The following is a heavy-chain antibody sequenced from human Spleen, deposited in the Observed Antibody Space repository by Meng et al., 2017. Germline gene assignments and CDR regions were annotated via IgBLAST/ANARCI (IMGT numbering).Heavy chain of an antibody. D-gene: IGHD6-13*01. CDR3: ARDLGIAAAGGSFDY. Sequence: ASVKVSCKTSGYTFTSYGISWVRQAPGQGLEWMGWISAYNGNTDYAQKFQGRVTMTTDTSTSTAYMELRSLRSDDTAVYYCARDLGIAAAGGSFDYWGQGTLVTVSS. J-gene: IGHJ4*02. CDR1: GYTFTSYG. V-gene: IGHV1-18*01. CDR2: ISAYNGNT.